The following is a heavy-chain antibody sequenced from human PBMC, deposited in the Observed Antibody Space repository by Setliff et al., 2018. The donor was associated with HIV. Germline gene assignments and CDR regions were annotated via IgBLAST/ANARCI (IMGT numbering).Heavy chain of an antibody. CDR1: DSGTYY. Sequence: SETLSLTCTVSDSGTYYWSWIRQPAGKGLEWIRRVSSRGDTNYNTSLKSRVTMSVDTSKNQFSLKLTSVTASDTAVYYCARAAAGNTGPFDLWGQGSPVTVSS. CDR3: ARAAAGNTGPFDL. D-gene: IGHD4-17*01. CDR2: VSSRGDT. V-gene: IGHV4-4*07. J-gene: IGHJ4*02.